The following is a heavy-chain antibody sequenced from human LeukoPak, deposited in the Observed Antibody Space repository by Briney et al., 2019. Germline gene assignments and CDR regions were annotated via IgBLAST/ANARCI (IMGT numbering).Heavy chain of an antibody. V-gene: IGHV1-8*02. Sequence: GASVKVSCKASGYTFTGYYIHWVRQAPGQGLEWMGWMNPNSGNTGYAQKFQGGVTMTRNTSISTAYMELSSLRSEDTAVYYCARDLGGCSGGSCYRWFDPWGQGTLVTVSS. J-gene: IGHJ5*02. CDR1: GYTFTGYY. D-gene: IGHD2-15*01. CDR3: ARDLGGCSGGSCYRWFDP. CDR2: MNPNSGNT.